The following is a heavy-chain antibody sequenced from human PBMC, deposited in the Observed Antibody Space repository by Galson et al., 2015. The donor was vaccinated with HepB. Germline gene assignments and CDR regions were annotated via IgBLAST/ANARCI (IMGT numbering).Heavy chain of an antibody. J-gene: IGHJ4*02. CDR1: GFTVSSNF. Sequence: SLRLSCAASGFTVSSNFMNWVRQAPGRGLEWVSVMYSGGNTYYAESVKGRFIISRDNSKNTLDLQMNSLRAEDTAVYYCARGNDYNYRGGFDYWGQGTLVTVSS. D-gene: IGHD5-24*01. CDR3: ARGNDYNYRGGFDY. CDR2: MYSGGNT. V-gene: IGHV3-66*01.